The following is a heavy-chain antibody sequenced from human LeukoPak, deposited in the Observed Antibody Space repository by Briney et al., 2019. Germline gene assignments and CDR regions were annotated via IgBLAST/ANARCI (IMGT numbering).Heavy chain of an antibody. V-gene: IGHV4-59*12. CDR1: GGSISSYY. Sequence: SETLSLTCTVSGGSISSYYWSWIRQPPGKGLEWIGYIYYSGSTNYNPSLKSRVTISVDTSKNQFSLKLSSVTAADTAVYYCATDVSSPRGFDIWGQGTMVTVSS. CDR3: ATDVSSPRGFDI. CDR2: IYYSGST. J-gene: IGHJ3*02. D-gene: IGHD6-13*01.